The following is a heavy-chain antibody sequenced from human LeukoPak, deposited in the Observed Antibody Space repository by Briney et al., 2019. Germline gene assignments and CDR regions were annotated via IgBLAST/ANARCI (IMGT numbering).Heavy chain of an antibody. Sequence: GGSLRLSCAASGFPFSSYAMSWVRQAPGKGLEWVSAISGSGGSTYYADSVKGRFTISRDNSKNTLYLQMDSLRAEDTAVYYCAKGRFTSSTFDSWGQGTLVTVSS. CDR3: AKGRFTSSTFDS. CDR1: GFPFSSYA. J-gene: IGHJ4*02. V-gene: IGHV3-23*01. CDR2: ISGSGGST. D-gene: IGHD2-2*01.